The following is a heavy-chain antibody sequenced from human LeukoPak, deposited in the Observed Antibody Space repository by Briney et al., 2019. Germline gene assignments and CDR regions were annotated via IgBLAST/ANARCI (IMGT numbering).Heavy chain of an antibody. V-gene: IGHV3-9*01. CDR3: AKDVGVAYYFDY. D-gene: IGHD6-19*01. J-gene: IGHJ4*02. CDR1: GFTFSSYA. Sequence: GGSRRLSCAASGFTFSSYAMSWVRQAPGKGLEWVSGISWNSGSIGYADPVKGRFTISRDNAKNSLYLQMNSLRAEDTALYYCAKDVGVAYYFDYWGQGTLVTVSS. CDR2: ISWNSGSI.